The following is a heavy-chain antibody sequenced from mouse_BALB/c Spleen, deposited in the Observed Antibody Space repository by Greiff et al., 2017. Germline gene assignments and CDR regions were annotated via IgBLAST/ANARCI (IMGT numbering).Heavy chain of an antibody. CDR2: INSNGGST. V-gene: IGHV5-6-2*01. CDR1: GFTFSSYY. J-gene: IGHJ4*01. CDR3: ARPGTYYAMDY. Sequence: DVQLQESGGGLVKLGGSLKLSCAASGFTFSSYYMSWVRQTPEKRLELVAAINSNGGSTYYPDTVKGRFTISRDNAKNTLYLQMSSLKSEDTALYYCARPGTYYAMDYWGQGTSVTVSS. D-gene: IGHD4-1*01.